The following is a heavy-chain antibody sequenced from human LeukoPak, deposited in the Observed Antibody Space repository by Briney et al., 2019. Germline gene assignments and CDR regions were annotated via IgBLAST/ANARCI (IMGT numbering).Heavy chain of an antibody. V-gene: IGHV4-59*01. J-gene: IGHJ6*03. CDR2: IYYSGTT. CDR1: GGSIGSYY. Sequence: SETLSPTCTVSGGSIGSYYWSWIRQPPGKGLEWIGYIYYSGTTNYNPSLKSRVTMSVDTSKNQFSLKLSSVTAADTAVYYCARDRVGQQLVGRNYYYYYMDIWGKGTTVTISS. CDR3: ARDRVGQQLVGRNYYYYYMDI. D-gene: IGHD6-13*01.